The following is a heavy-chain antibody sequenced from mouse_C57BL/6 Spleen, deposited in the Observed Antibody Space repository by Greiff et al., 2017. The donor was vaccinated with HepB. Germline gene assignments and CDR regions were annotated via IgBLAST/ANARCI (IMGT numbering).Heavy chain of an antibody. CDR1: GFTFSSYA. V-gene: IGHV5-4*01. J-gene: IGHJ1*03. CDR2: ISDGGSYT. Sequence: EVKLVESGGGLVKPGGSLKLSCAASGFTFSSYAMSWVRQTPEKRLEWVATISDGGSYTYYPDNVKGRFTLSRDNAKNNLYLQMSHLKSEDTAMYYCARDRGGYYSNWYFDVWGTGTTVTVSS. CDR3: ARDRGGYYSNWYFDV. D-gene: IGHD2-5*01.